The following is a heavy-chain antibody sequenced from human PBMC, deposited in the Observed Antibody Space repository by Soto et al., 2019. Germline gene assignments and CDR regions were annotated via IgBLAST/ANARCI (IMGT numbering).Heavy chain of an antibody. Sequence: QVQLVESGGGLVKPGGSLRLSCAASGFTFSDYYMSWIRQAPGKGLEWVSYINSRSRYTNYADSVKGRFTISRDNAKNSLYLQMNSLRAEDTAVYYCARAPSGHLDYWGQGTLVTVSS. D-gene: IGHD1-26*01. CDR2: INSRSRYT. CDR3: ARAPSGHLDY. J-gene: IGHJ4*02. V-gene: IGHV3-11*05. CDR1: GFTFSDYY.